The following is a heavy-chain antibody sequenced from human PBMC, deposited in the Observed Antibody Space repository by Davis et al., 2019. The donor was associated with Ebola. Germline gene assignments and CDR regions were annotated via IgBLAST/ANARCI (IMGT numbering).Heavy chain of an antibody. CDR2: IYPGDSDT. CDR1: GNSFTNYW. D-gene: IGHD4-23*01. J-gene: IGHJ5*02. Sequence: GESLKISCKDSGNSFTNYWIGWVRQMPGKGLEWLGIIYPGDSDTRYSPSFQGQVTISADKSTSTAYLQWSSLKASDTAIYYCARSTLGGKSGRWFDPWGQGTLVTVSS. CDR3: ARSTLGGKSGRWFDP. V-gene: IGHV5-51*01.